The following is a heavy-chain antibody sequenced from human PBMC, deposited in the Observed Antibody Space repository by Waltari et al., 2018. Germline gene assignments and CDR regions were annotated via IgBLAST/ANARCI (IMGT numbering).Heavy chain of an antibody. CDR2: IWYDGSNK. Sequence: VQLVESGGGVVQPGRSLRLSCAASGFPFSSYGMHWVRQAPGKGLEWVAVIWYDGSNKYYADSVKGRFTISRDNSKNTLYLQMNSLRAEDTAVYYCARVIAVAHYGMDVWGQGTTVTVSS. CDR3: ARVIAVAHYGMDV. J-gene: IGHJ6*02. V-gene: IGHV3-33*01. CDR1: GFPFSSYG. D-gene: IGHD6-19*01.